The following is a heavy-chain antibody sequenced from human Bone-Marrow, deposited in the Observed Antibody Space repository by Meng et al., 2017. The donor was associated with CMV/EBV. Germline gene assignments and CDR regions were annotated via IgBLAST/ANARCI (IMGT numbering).Heavy chain of an antibody. V-gene: IGHV1-18*01. Sequence: VLAGPEGQKPRAPVMFFCKASGYTFTSYGISWGRQAPGQGLEWMGWISAYNGNTNYAQKLQGRVTMTTDTSTSTAYMELRSLRSDDTAVYYCARFITMVRGDTYYFDYWGQGTLVTVSS. J-gene: IGHJ4*02. D-gene: IGHD3-10*01. CDR3: ARFITMVRGDTYYFDY. CDR1: GYTFTSYG. CDR2: ISAYNGNT.